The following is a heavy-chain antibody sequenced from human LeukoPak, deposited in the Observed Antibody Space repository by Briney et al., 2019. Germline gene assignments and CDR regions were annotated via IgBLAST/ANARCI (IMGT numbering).Heavy chain of an antibody. J-gene: IGHJ6*04. CDR2: IRSDGFNK. V-gene: IGHV3-30*02. CDR1: GFIFSNYG. CDR3: AELGITMIGGV. D-gene: IGHD3-10*02. Sequence: GGSLRLSCAASGFIFSNYGMHWVRQTPDKGLRWVASIRSDGFNKYYADSVKGRFTISRDNAKNSLYLQMNSLRAEDTAVYYCAELGITMIGGVWGKGTTVTISS.